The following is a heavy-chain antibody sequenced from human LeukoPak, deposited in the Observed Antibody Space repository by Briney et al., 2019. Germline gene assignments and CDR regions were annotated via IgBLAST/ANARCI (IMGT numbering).Heavy chain of an antibody. CDR1: GGTFSSYA. CDR3: ARGRYREYYFDY. V-gene: IGHV1-69*05. D-gene: IGHD3-10*01. J-gene: IGHJ4*02. CDR2: IIPIFGTA. Sequence: ASVKVSCKASGGTFSSYAISWVRQAPGQGLEWMGGIIPIFGTANYAQKFQGRVTITTDESTSTAYMELSSLRSEDTAVYYCARGRYREYYFDYWGQGTLVTVSS.